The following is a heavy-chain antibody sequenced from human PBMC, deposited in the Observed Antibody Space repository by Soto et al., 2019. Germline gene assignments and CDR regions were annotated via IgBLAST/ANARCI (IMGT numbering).Heavy chain of an antibody. CDR2: IIPIFGTA. CDR1: GGTFSSYA. J-gene: IGHJ4*02. CDR3: ARDNYDILTGYSSFDY. Sequence: SVKVSCKASGGTFSSYAISWVRQAPGQGLEWMGGIIPIFGTANYAQKFQGRVTITADESTSTAYMELSSLRSEDTAVYYCARDNYDILTGYSSFDYWGQGTLVTVSS. D-gene: IGHD3-9*01. V-gene: IGHV1-69*13.